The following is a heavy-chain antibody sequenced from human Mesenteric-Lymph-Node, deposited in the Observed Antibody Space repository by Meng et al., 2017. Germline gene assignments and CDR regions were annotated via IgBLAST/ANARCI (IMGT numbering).Heavy chain of an antibody. CDR3: ARVSYYYGSGESY. Sequence: SETLSLTCTVSGGSISSYYWSWIRQPPGKGLEWIGYIYYSGSTNYNPSLKSRVTISVDTSKNQFSLKLSSVTAADTAVYYCARVSYYYGSGESYWGQGTLVTVSS. J-gene: IGHJ4*02. CDR2: IYYSGST. V-gene: IGHV4-59*12. CDR1: GGSISSYY. D-gene: IGHD3-10*01.